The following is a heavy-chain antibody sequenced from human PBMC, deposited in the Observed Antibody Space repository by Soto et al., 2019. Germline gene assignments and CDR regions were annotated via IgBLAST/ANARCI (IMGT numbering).Heavy chain of an antibody. D-gene: IGHD5-18*01. CDR3: ARVGDSCGYFDY. Sequence: PSETLSLTCTVSGGSVSRGSYYWSWIRQPPGKGLEWIGYIYYSGSTNYNPSLKSRVTISVDTSKNQFSLKLSSVTAADTAVYYCARVGDSCGYFDYWGRGTLDTVSP. CDR2: IYYSGST. CDR1: GGSVSRGSYY. V-gene: IGHV4-61*01. J-gene: IGHJ4*01.